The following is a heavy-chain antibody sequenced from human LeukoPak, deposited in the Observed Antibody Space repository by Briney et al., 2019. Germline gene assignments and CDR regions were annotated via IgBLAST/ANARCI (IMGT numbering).Heavy chain of an antibody. CDR3: ACDDYSINEY. Sequence: SETLSLTCTVSGGSISSSSYYWGWIRQPPGKGLEWIGSITYYNPSLKSRVTISVDTSKNQFSLKLSSVTAADTAVYYCACDDYSINEYWCQGTLVTVSS. J-gene: IGHJ4*02. V-gene: IGHV4-39*07. CDR2: IT. CDR1: GGSISSSSYY. D-gene: IGHD4-11*01.